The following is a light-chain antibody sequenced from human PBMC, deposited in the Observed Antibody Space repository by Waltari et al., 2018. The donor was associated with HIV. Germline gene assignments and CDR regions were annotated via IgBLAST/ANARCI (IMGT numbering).Light chain of an antibody. CDR1: QSIASY. Sequence: IQMTQSPSSLSASVGDRVTIPCRASQSIASYVNWYQQKQGRAPKLLIFAASNLESGVPSRFSGRGSGTDFTLTISSLQPEDFATYYGQQSYSTPLTFGGGTKVEIK. J-gene: IGKJ4*01. CDR3: QQSYSTPLT. CDR2: AAS. V-gene: IGKV1-39*01.